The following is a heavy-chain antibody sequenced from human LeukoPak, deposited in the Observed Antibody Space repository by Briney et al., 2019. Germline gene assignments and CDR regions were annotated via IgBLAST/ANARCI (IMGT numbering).Heavy chain of an antibody. CDR1: GFTFSSYS. CDR2: ISSSSSTM. Sequence: GGSLRLSCAASGFTFSSYSMNWVRQAPGKGLEWVSYISSSSSTMYYADSVKGRFTISRDNAKNSLYLQMNSLRAEDTAVYYCARDRRFYPYGSGSYVDYWGQGTLVTVSS. D-gene: IGHD3-10*01. J-gene: IGHJ4*02. V-gene: IGHV3-48*01. CDR3: ARDRRFYPYGSGSYVDY.